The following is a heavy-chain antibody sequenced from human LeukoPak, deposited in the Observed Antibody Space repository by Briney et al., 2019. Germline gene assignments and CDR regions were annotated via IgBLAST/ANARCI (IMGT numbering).Heavy chain of an antibody. D-gene: IGHD6-19*01. Sequence: VGSPRLSCAASGFTFSSYAMSWVRQAPGKGLEWVSAISGSGGSTYYADSVKGRFTISRDNSKNTLYLQMNSLRAEDTAVYYCATHSSQIAVAGFPDYWGQGTLVTVSS. J-gene: IGHJ4*02. CDR1: GFTFSSYA. CDR2: ISGSGGST. CDR3: ATHSSQIAVAGFPDY. V-gene: IGHV3-23*01.